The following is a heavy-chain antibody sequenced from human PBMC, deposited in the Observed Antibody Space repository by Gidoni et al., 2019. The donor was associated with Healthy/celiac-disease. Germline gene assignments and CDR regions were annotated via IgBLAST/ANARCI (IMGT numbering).Heavy chain of an antibody. D-gene: IGHD3-22*01. CDR1: GGTFSSYA. V-gene: IGHV1-69*06. Sequence: QVQLVQSGAEVKKPGSSVKVSCKASGGTFSSYAISWVRQAPGQGLEWMGGIIPIFGTANYAQKFQGRVTITADKSTSTAYMELSSLRSEDTAVYYCARARELWPHMTMIVGRRFDYWGQGTLVTVSS. CDR2: IIPIFGTA. CDR3: ARARELWPHMTMIVGRRFDY. J-gene: IGHJ4*02.